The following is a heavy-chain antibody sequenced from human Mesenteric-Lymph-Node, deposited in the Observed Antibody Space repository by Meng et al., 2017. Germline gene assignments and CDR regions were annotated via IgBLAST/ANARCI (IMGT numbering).Heavy chain of an antibody. J-gene: IGHJ4*02. Sequence: ASVKVSCKASGYTFTSYYMHWVRQAPGQGLEWMGIINPSGGSTSYAQKFQGRVTMTRDTSTSTVYMELSSLRSEDTAVYYCARGTSEIYDSSGYYYVGAYYFDYWGQGTLVTVSS. CDR2: INPSGGST. CDR1: GYTFTSYY. D-gene: IGHD3-22*01. CDR3: ARGTSEIYDSSGYYYVGAYYFDY. V-gene: IGHV1-46*01.